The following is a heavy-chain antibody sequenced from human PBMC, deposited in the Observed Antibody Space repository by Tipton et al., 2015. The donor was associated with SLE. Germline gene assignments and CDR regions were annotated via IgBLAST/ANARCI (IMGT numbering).Heavy chain of an antibody. Sequence: SGITYSSYAMHWVRQAPGKGLEWVALIWYDGSSESYADSVKGRFTISRDNSRSTLFLQMDSLRAEDTGVYYCARAIPAAGSDYFDYWGQGTLVTVSS. CDR3: ARAIPAAGSDYFDY. CDR1: GITYSSYA. V-gene: IGHV3-33*01. J-gene: IGHJ4*02. D-gene: IGHD6-13*01. CDR2: IWYDGSSE.